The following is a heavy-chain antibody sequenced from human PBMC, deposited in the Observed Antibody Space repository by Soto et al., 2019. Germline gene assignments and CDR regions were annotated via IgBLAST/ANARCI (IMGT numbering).Heavy chain of an antibody. V-gene: IGHV3-30*03. CDR2: ISDDGRRK. J-gene: IGHJ6*02. CDR3: ARDILRDQLDWGMDV. D-gene: IGHD3-9*01. CDR1: GFIFSGYG. Sequence: QVQLVESGGGVVQPGGSLRLSCSGSGFIFSGYGMHWVRQPPGKGLEWVAVISDDGRRKYYEDSVKGRFTVSRDNSQNTVYLEMNSLRVEDSAIYYCARDILRDQLDWGMDVWCQGTTVTVSS.